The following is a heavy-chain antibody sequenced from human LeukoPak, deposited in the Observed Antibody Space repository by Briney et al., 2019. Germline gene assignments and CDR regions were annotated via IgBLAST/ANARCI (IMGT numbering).Heavy chain of an antibody. J-gene: IGHJ6*02. CDR2: IIPILGTA. Sequence: SVKVSCKASGGTFNSYAISWVRQAPGQGLEWMGGIIPILGTANYAQKFQGRVTITADESTSTAYMELSSLRSEDTAVYYCASGYDFWSGYPYGMDVWGQGTTVTVSS. D-gene: IGHD3-3*01. CDR3: ASGYDFWSGYPYGMDV. CDR1: GGTFNSYA. V-gene: IGHV1-69*01.